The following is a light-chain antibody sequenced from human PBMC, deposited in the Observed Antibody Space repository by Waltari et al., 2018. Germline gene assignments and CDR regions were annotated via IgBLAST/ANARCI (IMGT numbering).Light chain of an antibody. Sequence: DIQMTQSPSTLSASVGDRVTITCRASQSISSWVAWYQQKPGTAPKLLIYKASTLETGVPSRFSGSGFGTECTVSVRSLRPDELGTDGWEGWGGGSAFGPGTKVDI. CDR3: EGWGGGSA. CDR1: QSISSW. CDR2: KAS. V-gene: IGKV1-5*03. J-gene: IGKJ3*01.